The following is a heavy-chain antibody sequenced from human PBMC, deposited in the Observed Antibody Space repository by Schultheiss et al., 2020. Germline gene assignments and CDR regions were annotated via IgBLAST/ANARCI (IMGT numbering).Heavy chain of an antibody. J-gene: IGHJ6*03. V-gene: IGHV3-48*03. CDR3: ARDIVGATSYYYYYMDV. Sequence: GESLKISCAASGFTFSSYEMNWVRQAPGKGLEWVSYISSSGSTIYYADSVKGRFTISRDNAKNTLYLQMNSLRAEDTAVYYCARDIVGATSYYYYYMDVWGKGTTVTVSS. CDR1: GFTFSSYE. D-gene: IGHD1-26*01. CDR2: ISSSGSTI.